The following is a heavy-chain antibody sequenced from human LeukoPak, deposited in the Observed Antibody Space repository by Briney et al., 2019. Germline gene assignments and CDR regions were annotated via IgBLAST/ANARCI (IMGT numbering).Heavy chain of an antibody. CDR1: RFTFSSYA. CDR2: ISYDGSNK. CDR3: ARDRYCGGDCYSWGFDY. Sequence: GGSLRLSCAASRFTFSSYAMHWVRQAPGKGLEWVAVISYDGSNKYYADSVKGRFTISRDNSKNTLYLQMNSLRAEDTAVYYCARDRYCGGDCYSWGFDYWGQGTLVTVSS. J-gene: IGHJ4*02. D-gene: IGHD2-21*02. V-gene: IGHV3-30*04.